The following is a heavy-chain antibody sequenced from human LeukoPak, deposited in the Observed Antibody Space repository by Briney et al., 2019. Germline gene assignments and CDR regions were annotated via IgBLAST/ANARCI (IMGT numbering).Heavy chain of an antibody. CDR3: ARGRTIFGVVTIPDAFDI. CDR1: GGTFSSYA. CDR2: TIPIFGTA. Sequence: SVKVSCKASGGTFSSYAISWVRQAPGQGLEWMGGTIPIFGTANYAQKFQGRVTITADESTSTAYMELSSLRSEDTAVYYCARGRTIFGVVTIPDAFDIWGQGTMVTVSS. V-gene: IGHV1-69*13. J-gene: IGHJ3*02. D-gene: IGHD3-3*01.